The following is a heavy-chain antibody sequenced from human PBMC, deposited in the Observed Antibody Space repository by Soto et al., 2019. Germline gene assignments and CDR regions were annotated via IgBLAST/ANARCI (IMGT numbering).Heavy chain of an antibody. V-gene: IGHV1-18*01. J-gene: IGHJ5*02. Sequence: GASVKVSCKASGYTFTSYGISWVRQAPGQGLEWMGWISAYNGNTNYAQKLQGRVTMTTDTSTSTAYMELRSLRSDDTAVHYCARRTVDYYDSSGYYSEFDPWGQGTLVTVSS. D-gene: IGHD3-22*01. CDR3: ARRTVDYYDSSGYYSEFDP. CDR1: GYTFTSYG. CDR2: ISAYNGNT.